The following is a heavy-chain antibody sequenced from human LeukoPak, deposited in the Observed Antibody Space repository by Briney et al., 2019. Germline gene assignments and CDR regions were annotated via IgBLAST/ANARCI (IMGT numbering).Heavy chain of an antibody. CDR3: ARRMQWLAKNPRDYYYYYYMDV. J-gene: IGHJ6*03. D-gene: IGHD6-19*01. Sequence: SETLSLTCAVYGGSFSGYYWSWIRQPPGKGLEWIGEINHSGSTNYNPSLKSRVTISVDTSKNQFSLKLSSVTAADTAVYYCARRMQWLAKNPRDYYYYYYMDVWGKGTTVTISS. V-gene: IGHV4-34*01. CDR2: INHSGST. CDR1: GGSFSGYY.